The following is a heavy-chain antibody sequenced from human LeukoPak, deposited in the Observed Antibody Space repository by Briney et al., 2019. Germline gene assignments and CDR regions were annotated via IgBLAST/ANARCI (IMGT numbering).Heavy chain of an antibody. CDR2: ISSGSRYI. Sequence: PGGSLRLSCTASGFTFSSYSMNWVRQAPGKGLEWVSSISSGSRYIYYADSVKGRFTISRDNAKNSLYLQMNSLRAEDTAVYYCARVSGSYGGIDYWGQGTLVTVSS. CDR3: ARVSGSYGGIDY. D-gene: IGHD1-26*01. J-gene: IGHJ4*02. CDR1: GFTFSSYS. V-gene: IGHV3-21*01.